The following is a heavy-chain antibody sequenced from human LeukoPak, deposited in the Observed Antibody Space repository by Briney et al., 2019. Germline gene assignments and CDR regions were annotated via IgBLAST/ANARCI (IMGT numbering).Heavy chain of an antibody. CDR1: GYTLIDYY. Sequence: ASVKVSCKASGYTLIDYYMHWVRQAPGQGLEWMGWINTNTGNPTYAQGFTGRFVFSLDTSVSTAYLQISSLKAEDTAVYYCARDQGYDILTGFDNWFDPWGQGTLVTVSS. CDR2: INTNTGNP. V-gene: IGHV7-4-1*02. D-gene: IGHD3-9*01. J-gene: IGHJ5*02. CDR3: ARDQGYDILTGFDNWFDP.